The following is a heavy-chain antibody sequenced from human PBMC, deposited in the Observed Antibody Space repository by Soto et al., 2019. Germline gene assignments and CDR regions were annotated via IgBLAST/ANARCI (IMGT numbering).Heavy chain of an antibody. D-gene: IGHD3-16*01. CDR2: VYDSGHT. CDR1: GGSLSSGGSY. V-gene: IGHV4-31*03. Sequence: SQTMSLARRVYGGSLSSGGSYWNRVRQRRERGLERIVYVYDSGHTYYNPSLKSRPAISLNTSKSQFSLKLSSVTAADTALNYCAKIAFGAFDYWGQGILVTVSS. J-gene: IGHJ4*02. CDR3: AKIAFGAFDY.